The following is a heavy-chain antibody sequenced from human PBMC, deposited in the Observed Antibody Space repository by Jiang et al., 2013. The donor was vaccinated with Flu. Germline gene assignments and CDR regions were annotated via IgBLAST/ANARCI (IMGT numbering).Heavy chain of an antibody. J-gene: IGHJ4*02. D-gene: IGHD6-19*01. CDR1: GDSIDSGGSY. CDR3: ARTGYSSGWYEAALGY. CDR2: IHYSGTT. Sequence: GPGLVKSSETLTLTCSVSGDSIDSGGSYWGWVRQSPGRGLEWIGNIHYSGTTNYNPSLRSRVSISVDTPRNEFSLKLTPVTAADTAVYFCARTGYSSGWYEAALGYWGQGTLVTVSS. V-gene: IGHV4-39*01.